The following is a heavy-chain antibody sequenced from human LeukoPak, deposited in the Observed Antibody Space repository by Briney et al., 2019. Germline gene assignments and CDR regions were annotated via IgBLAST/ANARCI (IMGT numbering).Heavy chain of an antibody. J-gene: IGHJ4*02. V-gene: IGHV3-74*01. CDR3: ATTAGRTGGNS. Sequence: GGSLRLSCAASGFTSSSYWMHWVRQVPGKGLVWVSRISGDGTARNYADSVKGRFTISRDDAKNTVDLQMNSLRGEDTAVYYCATTAGRTGGNSWGQGALVTVSS. CDR2: ISGDGTAR. CDR1: GFTSSSYW. D-gene: IGHD1-1*01.